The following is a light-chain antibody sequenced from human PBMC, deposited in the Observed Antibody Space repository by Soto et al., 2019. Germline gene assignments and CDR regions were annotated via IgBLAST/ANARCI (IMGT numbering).Light chain of an antibody. CDR2: AAS. CDR3: LQDYNYPRT. Sequence: AIQMTQSPSSLSASVGDRVTITCRASQGIRNDLGWYQQKPGKAPRLLIYAASILQSGVPSRFSGIGSGTDFTLTSSSLQPEDFSTYYCLQDYNYPRTFGQGTKVEIK. V-gene: IGKV1-6*01. J-gene: IGKJ1*01. CDR1: QGIRND.